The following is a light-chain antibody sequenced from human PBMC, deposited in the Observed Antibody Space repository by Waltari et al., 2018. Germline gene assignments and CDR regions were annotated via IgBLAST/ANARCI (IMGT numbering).Light chain of an antibody. V-gene: IGLV1-51*01. CDR1: SSNIGHNY. CDR2: DNN. J-gene: IGLJ3*02. CDR3: GTWDSSLSVWV. Sequence: QSVLTQPPSVSAAPGQKVTISCSGSSSNIGHNYVSWYQQLPGTAPKLLIYDNNKRPSGIPDRFSGSKSGTSATLGITGLQTGDEADYYCGTWDSSLSVWVFGGGTKLTVL.